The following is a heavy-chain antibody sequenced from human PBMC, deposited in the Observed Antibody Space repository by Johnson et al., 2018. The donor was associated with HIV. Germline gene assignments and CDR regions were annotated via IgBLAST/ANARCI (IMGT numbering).Heavy chain of an antibody. CDR2: INWNGGST. V-gene: IGHV3-20*04. J-gene: IGHJ3*02. CDR1: GFTVSSNY. Sequence: VQLMESGGGLVQPGGSLRLSCAASGFTVSSNYMSWVRQAPGKGLEWVSGINWNGGSTGYADSVKGRFTISRDNVKNSLYLQMSSLRAEDTALYYCARDPLYGDAAEDAFDIWGQGTMVTVSS. CDR3: ARDPLYGDAAEDAFDI. D-gene: IGHD4-17*01.